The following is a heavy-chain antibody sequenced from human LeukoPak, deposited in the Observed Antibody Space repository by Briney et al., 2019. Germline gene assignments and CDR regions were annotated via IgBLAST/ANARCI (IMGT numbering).Heavy chain of an antibody. Sequence: SVKVSCKASGGTFSSYAISWVRQAPGQGLEWMGRIIPVLGIANYAQKFQGRVTITADKSTSTAYMELSSLRSEDTAVYYCARAGTLTYYYDSSGYYPLTYWGQGTLVTVSS. CDR1: GGTFSSYA. V-gene: IGHV1-69*04. D-gene: IGHD3-22*01. J-gene: IGHJ4*02. CDR2: IIPVLGIA. CDR3: ARAGTLTYYYDSSGYYPLTY.